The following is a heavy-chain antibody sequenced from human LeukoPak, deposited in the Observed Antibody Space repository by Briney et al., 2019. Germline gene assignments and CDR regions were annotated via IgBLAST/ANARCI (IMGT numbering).Heavy chain of an antibody. CDR3: AKDWSSWYFYYYYYMDV. Sequence: PGGSLRLSCAASGFTFSSYAMSWVRQAPGKVLEWVSAISCSGGSTYYADSVKGRFTISRDKSKSTLYLQRNILRPEETAVYYCAKDWSSWYFYYYYYMDVWGKGTTVTVSS. CDR2: ISCSGGST. CDR1: GFTFSSYA. D-gene: IGHD6-13*01. J-gene: IGHJ6*03. V-gene: IGHV3-23*01.